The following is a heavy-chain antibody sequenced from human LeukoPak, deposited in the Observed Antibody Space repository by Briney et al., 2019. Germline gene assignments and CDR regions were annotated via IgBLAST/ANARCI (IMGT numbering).Heavy chain of an antibody. V-gene: IGHV4-59*05. CDR3: ARRVSNWNDYYFDY. CDR2: IYYSGST. D-gene: IGHD1-20*01. J-gene: IGHJ4*02. Sequence: SETLSLTCTVSGGSISSYYWSWIRQPPGKGLEWIGSIYYSGSTYYNPSLKSRVTISVDTSKNQFSLKLSSVTAADTAVYYCARRVSNWNDYYFDYWGQGTLVTVSS. CDR1: GGSISSYY.